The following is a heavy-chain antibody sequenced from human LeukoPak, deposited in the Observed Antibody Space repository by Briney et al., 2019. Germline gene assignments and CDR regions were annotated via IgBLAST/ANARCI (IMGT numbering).Heavy chain of an antibody. D-gene: IGHD1-26*01. CDR2: ISYDGSNK. CDR3: ARDLVVGATDY. Sequence: GGSLRLSCAASGFTFSSYAMHWVRQAPGKGLEWVAVISYDGSNKYCADSVKGRFTISRDNSKNTLYLQMNSLRAEDTAVYYCARDLVVGATDYWGQGTLVTVSS. V-gene: IGHV3-30-3*01. CDR1: GFTFSSYA. J-gene: IGHJ4*02.